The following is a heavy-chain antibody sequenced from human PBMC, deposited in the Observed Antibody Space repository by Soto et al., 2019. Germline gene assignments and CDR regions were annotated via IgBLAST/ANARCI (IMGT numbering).Heavy chain of an antibody. CDR1: GYTFTGYY. J-gene: IGHJ5*02. V-gene: IGHV1-2*02. Sequence: ASVKVSCKASGYTFTGYYMHWVRQAPGQGLEWMGWINPNSGGTNYAQKFQGRVTMTRDTSISTAYMELSRLRSDDTAVYYCARVGTYCSSTSCWFDPWGKGTLVTVSS. CDR2: INPNSGGT. CDR3: ARVGTYCSSTSCWFDP. D-gene: IGHD2-2*01.